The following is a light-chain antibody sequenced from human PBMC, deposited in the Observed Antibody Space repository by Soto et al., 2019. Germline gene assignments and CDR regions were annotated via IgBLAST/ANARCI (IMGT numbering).Light chain of an antibody. Sequence: ENVLTQSPGILSLSPGERATLSCRASQSVSINYLAWFQQKPGQAPRLLITGASSRATGIPDRFSGSGSGTDFTLTISRLEPEDFAVYYCQQYGNSPCTFGQGTKLEIK. CDR2: GAS. CDR3: QQYGNSPCT. J-gene: IGKJ2*02. CDR1: QSVSINY. V-gene: IGKV3-20*01.